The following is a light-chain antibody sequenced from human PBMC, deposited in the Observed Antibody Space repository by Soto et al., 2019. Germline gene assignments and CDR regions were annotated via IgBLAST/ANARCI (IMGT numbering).Light chain of an antibody. CDR3: EQTYSSHLT. J-gene: IGKJ4*01. Sequence: DIQMTQSPSSLSASVGDRVTITCRASQNIRIYVNWYQQKPEKAPKVLIFGASSLQSGVPSRFSGSGSGTDFTLTINNLHPEDFATYYCEQTYSSHLTFGGGTKVEIK. CDR2: GAS. CDR1: QNIRIY. V-gene: IGKV1-39*01.